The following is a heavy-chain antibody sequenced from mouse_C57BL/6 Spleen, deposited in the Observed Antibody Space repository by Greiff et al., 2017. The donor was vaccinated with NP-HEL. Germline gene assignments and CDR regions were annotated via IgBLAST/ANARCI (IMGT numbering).Heavy chain of an antibody. CDR2: IDPSDSYT. CDR3: ARDYSNYGFAY. V-gene: IGHV1-50*01. CDR1: GYTFTSYW. D-gene: IGHD2-5*01. J-gene: IGHJ3*01. Sequence: QVQLQQPGAELVKPGASVKLSCKASGYTFTSYWLQWVKQRPGQGLEWIGKIDPSDSYTNYNQKFKGKATLTVDTSYSTAYMQLISLTSEDSAVYYCARDYSNYGFAYWGQGTLVTVSA.